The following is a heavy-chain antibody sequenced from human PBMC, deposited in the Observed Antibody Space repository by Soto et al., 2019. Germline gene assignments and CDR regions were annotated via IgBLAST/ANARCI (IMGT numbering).Heavy chain of an antibody. CDR3: ALRSLDGGYEYYGMDV. CDR1: GFSLSTSGVG. D-gene: IGHD3-3*01. J-gene: IGHJ6*02. Sequence: QITLKESGPTLVKPTQTLTLTCTFSGFSLSTSGVGVGWIRQPPGKALEWLALIYWDDDKRYSPSLKSRLTITKDTSKNQVVLTMTNMDPVDTATYYCALRSLDGGYEYYGMDVWGQGTTVTVSS. V-gene: IGHV2-5*02. CDR2: IYWDDDK.